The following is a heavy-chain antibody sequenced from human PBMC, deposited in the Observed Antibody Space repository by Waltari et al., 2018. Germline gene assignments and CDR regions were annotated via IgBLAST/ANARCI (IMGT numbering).Heavy chain of an antibody. CDR3: ARDRPRYYDFWSGYYNDGMDV. CDR1: GFTFSSYG. Sequence: QVQLVESGGGVVQPGRSLRLYCAASGFTFSSYGMHWVRQAPGKGLERVAVIWYDGSNKYYADSVKGRFTISRDNSKNTLYLQMNSLRAEDTAVYYCARDRPRYYDFWSGYYNDGMDVWGQGTTVTVSS. V-gene: IGHV3-33*01. CDR2: IWYDGSNK. J-gene: IGHJ6*02. D-gene: IGHD3-3*01.